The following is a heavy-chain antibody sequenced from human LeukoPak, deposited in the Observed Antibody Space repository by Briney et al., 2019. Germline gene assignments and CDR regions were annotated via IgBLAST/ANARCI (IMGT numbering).Heavy chain of an antibody. Sequence: GGSLRLSCAASGFTFSGCAVHWVRQAPGKGLEWVGRIGSKAVNYATVYAASVEGRFTISRDDSKHTAFLQMNSLKTEDTAVYYCTRHLDGIAAYDYWGQGSLVTVSS. CDR1: GFTFSGCA. CDR2: IGSKAVNYAT. J-gene: IGHJ4*02. V-gene: IGHV3-73*01. D-gene: IGHD6-13*01. CDR3: TRHLDGIAAYDY.